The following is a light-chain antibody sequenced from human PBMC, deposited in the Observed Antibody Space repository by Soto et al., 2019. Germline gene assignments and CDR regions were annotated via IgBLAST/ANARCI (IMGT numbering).Light chain of an antibody. CDR3: HQYGSSPT. V-gene: IGKV3-20*01. CDR1: QSVRSNF. J-gene: IGKJ1*01. CDR2: GAS. Sequence: EIVMTQSPATLSVSPGERATLSCRASQSVRSNFLAWYQQKPGRAPRLLIYGASSRATGIPDRFSGSGSGTDFTLTISRLEPEDFAVYYCHQYGSSPTFGQGTKVDIK.